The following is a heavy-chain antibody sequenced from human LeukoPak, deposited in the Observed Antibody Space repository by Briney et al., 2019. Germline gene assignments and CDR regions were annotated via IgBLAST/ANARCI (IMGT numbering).Heavy chain of an antibody. V-gene: IGHV3-53*01. CDR1: GFTVSSNS. CDR3: ARRAGAYTHPYDY. J-gene: IGHJ4*02. Sequence: GGSLRLSCTLSGFTVSSNSMSWVRQAPGKGLEWVSFIYSDNTHYSDSVKGRFTISGDNSKNTLYLQMNSLRAEDTAVYYCARRAGAYTHPYDYWGQGTLVTVSS. CDR2: IYSDNT. D-gene: IGHD3-16*01.